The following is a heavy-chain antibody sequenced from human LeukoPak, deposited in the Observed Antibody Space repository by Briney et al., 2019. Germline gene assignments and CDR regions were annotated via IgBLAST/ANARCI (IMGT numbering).Heavy chain of an antibody. Sequence: GGSLRLSCTASAAIFSSNAMHWVRQAPGKGLEWVAFIRYDGSSKYYADSVKGRFTISRDTSKNTSYLQMNSLRLEDTALYYCAETPRNYPPGHMDVWGKGTTVTISS. CDR3: AETPRNYPPGHMDV. J-gene: IGHJ6*03. CDR2: IRYDGSSK. D-gene: IGHD5-24*01. CDR1: AAIFSSNA. V-gene: IGHV3-30*02.